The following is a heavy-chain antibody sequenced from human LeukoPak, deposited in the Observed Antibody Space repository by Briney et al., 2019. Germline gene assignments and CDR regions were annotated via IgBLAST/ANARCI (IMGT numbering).Heavy chain of an antibody. CDR3: ARLVVNAGYDFWSGYYRYYYYYGMDV. V-gene: IGHV4-61*01. Sequence: SETLSLTCTVSGGSVSSDSYYWSWIRQPPGKGLEWIGYIYYSGSTNYNPSLKSRVTISVDTSKNQFSLKLSSVTAADTAVYYCARLVVNAGYDFWSGYYRYYYYYGMDVWGQGTTVTVSS. CDR2: IYYSGST. D-gene: IGHD3-3*01. CDR1: GGSVSSDSYY. J-gene: IGHJ6*02.